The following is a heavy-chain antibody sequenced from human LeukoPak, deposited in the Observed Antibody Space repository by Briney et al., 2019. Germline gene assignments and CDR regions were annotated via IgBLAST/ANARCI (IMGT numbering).Heavy chain of an antibody. Sequence: PGESLRLSCAASGFTFSSSHMHWVRQAPGKGPEWVAVLSADGSNHAYTDSVKGRFTVSRDNTKNTLYLQMNSLTHEDTALYFCATEAGSSGSAGYFDRWGQGTLVRVSS. D-gene: IGHD3-22*01. V-gene: IGHV3-30*04. CDR3: ATEAGSSGSAGYFDR. CDR2: LSADGSNH. CDR1: GFTFSSSH. J-gene: IGHJ4*02.